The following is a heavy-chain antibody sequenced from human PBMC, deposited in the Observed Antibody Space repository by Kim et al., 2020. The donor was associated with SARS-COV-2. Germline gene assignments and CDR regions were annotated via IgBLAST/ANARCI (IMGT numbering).Heavy chain of an antibody. CDR3: ARGPIPITVTRFDL. J-gene: IGHJ2*01. CDR1: GGSFSGYY. Sequence: SETLSLTCAVYGGSFSGYYWSWIRQPPGKGLEWIGEINHSGSTNYNPSLKSRVSISVDTSKNQFSLKLSSVTAADTAVYYCARGPIPITVTRFDLWGRGTLVSVSS. V-gene: IGHV4-34*01. D-gene: IGHD3-22*01. CDR2: INHSGST.